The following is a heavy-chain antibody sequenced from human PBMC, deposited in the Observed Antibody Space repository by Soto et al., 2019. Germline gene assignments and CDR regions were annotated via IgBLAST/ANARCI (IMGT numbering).Heavy chain of an antibody. CDR2: IKSKTDGGTG. CDR3: AKYAYSGSYFHFDH. V-gene: IGHV3-15*07. J-gene: IGHJ4*02. CDR1: GFTFTTAW. D-gene: IGHD1-26*01. Sequence: GGSLRLSCAASGFTFTTAWINWVRQAPGKGLEWVGRIKSKTDGGTGDFAAPVRGRFAFSRDNSKNTLYLQMSSLRADDTAVYYCAKYAYSGSYFHFDHWGLGTLVTVSS.